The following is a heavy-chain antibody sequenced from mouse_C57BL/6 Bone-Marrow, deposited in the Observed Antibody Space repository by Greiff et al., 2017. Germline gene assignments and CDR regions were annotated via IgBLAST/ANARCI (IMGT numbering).Heavy chain of an antibody. D-gene: IGHD6-1*01. J-gene: IGHJ3*01. CDR3: ARSLSGPWFAY. V-gene: IGHV1-69*01. CDR1: GYTFTSYW. Sequence: VQLQQPGAELVMPGASVKLSCTASGYTFTSYWMHWVKQRPGQGLEWIGEIDPSDSYTNYNQKFKGKSTLTVDKSSSTAYMQLSSLTSEDSAVYYCARSLSGPWFAYWGQGTLVTVSA. CDR2: IDPSDSYT.